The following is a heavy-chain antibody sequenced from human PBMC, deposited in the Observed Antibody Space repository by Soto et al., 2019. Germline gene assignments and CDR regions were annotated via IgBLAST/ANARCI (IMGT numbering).Heavy chain of an antibody. Sequence: GGSLRLSCTASGFTFGDYAMSWFRQAPGKGLEWVGFIRSKAYGGTTEYAASVKGRFTISRDDSKSIAYLQMNSLKTEDTAVYYCTSSLVLRYFDWLSPFDFDYWGQGTLVTVSS. CDR2: IRSKAYGGTT. D-gene: IGHD3-9*01. CDR3: TSSLVLRYFDWLSPFDFDY. J-gene: IGHJ4*02. V-gene: IGHV3-49*03. CDR1: GFTFGDYA.